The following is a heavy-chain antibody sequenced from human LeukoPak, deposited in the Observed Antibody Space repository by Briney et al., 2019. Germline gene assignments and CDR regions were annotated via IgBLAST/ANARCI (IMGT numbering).Heavy chain of an antibody. D-gene: IGHD3-22*01. V-gene: IGHV3-30*03. CDR2: ISYDGSNK. CDR1: GFTFSSYG. Sequence: GRSLRLSCAASGFTFSSYGMHWVRQAPGKGLEWVAVISYDGSNKYYADSVKGRFTISRDNSKNTLYLQMNSLRAEDTAVYYCARDKSGGYYYWFDPWGQGTLVTVSS. CDR3: ARDKSGGYYYWFDP. J-gene: IGHJ5*02.